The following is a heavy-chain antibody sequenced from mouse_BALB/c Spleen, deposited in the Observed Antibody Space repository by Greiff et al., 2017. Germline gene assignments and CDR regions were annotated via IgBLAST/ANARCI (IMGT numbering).Heavy chain of an antibody. Sequence: EVQLQESGGGLVKPGGSLKLSCAASGFTFSDYYMYWVRQTPEKRLEWVATISDGGSYTYYPDSVKGRFTISRDNAKNNLYLQMSRLKSEDTAMYYCAREGYRYHYFDYWGQGTTLTVSA. CDR1: GFTFSDYY. D-gene: IGHD2-14*01. V-gene: IGHV5-4*02. J-gene: IGHJ2*01. CDR2: ISDGGSYT. CDR3: AREGYRYHYFDY.